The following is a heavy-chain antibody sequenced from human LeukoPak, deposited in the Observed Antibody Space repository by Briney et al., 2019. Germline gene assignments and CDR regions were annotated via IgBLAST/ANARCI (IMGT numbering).Heavy chain of an antibody. CDR2: ISGYNGDR. Sequence: ASVRVSCKTSGFTFARYGFSWVRQAPGQGLEWMGWISGYNGDRNYAQKFQDRLTIITDTSTTTVYLELGSLRSDDTAVYYCVRDPSNSSGRYAYFDYWGQGALVTVSS. V-gene: IGHV1-18*01. CDR3: VRDPSNSSGRYAYFDY. J-gene: IGHJ4*02. CDR1: GFTFARYG. D-gene: IGHD3-22*01.